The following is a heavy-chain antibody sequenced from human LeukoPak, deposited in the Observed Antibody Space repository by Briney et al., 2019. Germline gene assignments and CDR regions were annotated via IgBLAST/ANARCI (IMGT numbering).Heavy chain of an antibody. V-gene: IGHV3-30*18. D-gene: IGHD4-23*01. CDR2: ISSDGTNK. CDR1: GFTFSSFG. Sequence: GGSLRLSCAVSGFTFSSFGMHWVRQARGKGLDWVAVISSDGTNKHYADSVKGRFTISRDNSKNTLYMQMNSLRAEDTAVYYCAKLVTHFDYWGQGTLVTVSS. CDR3: AKLVTHFDY. J-gene: IGHJ4*02.